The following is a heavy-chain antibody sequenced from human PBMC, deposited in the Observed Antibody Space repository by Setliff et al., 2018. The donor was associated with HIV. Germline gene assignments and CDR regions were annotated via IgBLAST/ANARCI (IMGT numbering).Heavy chain of an antibody. D-gene: IGHD3-9*01. Sequence: PGESLKISCATSGFTFSDYAMIWVRQTPGKGLEWVSYISSSDNTIHYADSVRGRFTISRDNAKNSLYLQMNSLRAEDTAVYYCARDNGRYFDRGWFDPWGQGALVTVSS. CDR3: ARDNGRYFDRGWFDP. CDR1: GFTFSDYA. V-gene: IGHV3-48*04. J-gene: IGHJ5*02. CDR2: ISSSDNTI.